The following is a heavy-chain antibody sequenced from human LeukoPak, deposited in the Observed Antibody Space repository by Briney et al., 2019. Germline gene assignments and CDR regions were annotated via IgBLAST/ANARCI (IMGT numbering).Heavy chain of an antibody. CDR3: AKDAPSEVTTSPYYFDY. CDR2: IRYDGSNK. Sequence: GGSLRLSCAASGFTLSSYGMHWVRQAPGKGLEWVAFIRYDGSNKYYADSVKGRFTISRDNSKNTLYLQMNSLRAEDTAVYYCAKDAPSEVTTSPYYFDYWGQGTLVTVSS. V-gene: IGHV3-30*02. J-gene: IGHJ4*02. D-gene: IGHD4-17*01. CDR1: GFTLSSYG.